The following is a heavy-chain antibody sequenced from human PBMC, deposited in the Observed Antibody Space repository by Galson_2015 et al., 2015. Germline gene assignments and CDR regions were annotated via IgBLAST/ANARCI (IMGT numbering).Heavy chain of an antibody. D-gene: IGHD2-2*01. CDR2: ISWNSGSI. J-gene: IGHJ4*02. CDR1: GFTFDDYA. CDR3: ARAKDCSSTSCYPIDY. Sequence: SLRLSCAASGFTFDDYAMHWVRQAPGKGLEWVSGISWNSGSIDYADSVKGRFTISRDNAKKSLYLQMNSLRAEDTALYYCARAKDCSSTSCYPIDYWDQGTLVTVSS. V-gene: IGHV3-9*01.